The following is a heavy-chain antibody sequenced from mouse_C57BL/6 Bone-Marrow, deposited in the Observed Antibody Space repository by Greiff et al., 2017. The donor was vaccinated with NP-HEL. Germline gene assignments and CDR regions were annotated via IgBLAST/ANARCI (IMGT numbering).Heavy chain of an antibody. CDR1: GFTFSDFY. CDR3: ARDARFFRAMDY. Sequence: EVKLVESGGGLVQSGRSLRLSCATSGFTFSDFYMEWVRQAPGKGLEWIAASRNKANDYTTEYSASVKGRFIVSRDTSQSILYLQMNALRAEDTAIYYCARDARFFRAMDYWGQGTSVTVSS. CDR2: SRNKANDYTT. D-gene: IGHD3-2*02. V-gene: IGHV7-1*01. J-gene: IGHJ4*01.